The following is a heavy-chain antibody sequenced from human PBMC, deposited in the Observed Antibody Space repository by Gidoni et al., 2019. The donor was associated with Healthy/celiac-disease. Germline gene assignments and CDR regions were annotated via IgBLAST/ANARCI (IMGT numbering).Heavy chain of an antibody. J-gene: IGHJ4*02. CDR1: GGSFSGYY. D-gene: IGHD3-3*01. CDR2: INHSGST. Sequence: QVQLQQWGAGLLKPSETLSLTCAVYGGSFSGYYWSWIRQPPGKGLEWIGEINHSGSTNYNPSLKSRVTISVDTSKNQFSLKLSSVTAADTAVYYCARGRLRFLEWSKSLAFDYWGQGTLVTVSS. CDR3: ARGRLRFLEWSKSLAFDY. V-gene: IGHV4-34*01.